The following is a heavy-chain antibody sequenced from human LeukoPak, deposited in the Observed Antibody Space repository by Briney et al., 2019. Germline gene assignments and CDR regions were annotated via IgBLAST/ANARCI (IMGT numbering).Heavy chain of an antibody. CDR3: ARGRSDYVWGSYRSLFY. CDR2: INHSGST. V-gene: IGHV4-34*01. J-gene: IGHJ4*02. Sequence: SETLSLTCAVYGGSFSGYYWSWIRQPPGKGLEWIGEINHSGSTNYNPSLKSRVTISVDTSKNQCSLKLSSVTAADTAVYYCARGRSDYVWGSYRSLFYWGQGTLVTVSS. CDR1: GGSFSGYY. D-gene: IGHD3-16*02.